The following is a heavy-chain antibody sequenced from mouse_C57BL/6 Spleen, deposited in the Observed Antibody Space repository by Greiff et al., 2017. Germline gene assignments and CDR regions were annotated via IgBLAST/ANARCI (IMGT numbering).Heavy chain of an antibody. CDR1: GFTFSDYG. CDR2: ISSGSSTI. D-gene: IGHD1-1*02. J-gene: IGHJ2*01. CDR3: ARDLWAS. Sequence: EVMLVESGGGLVKPGGSLKLSCAASGFTFSDYGMHWVRQAPEKGLEWVAYISSGSSTIYYADTVQGRFSISRDNAKNTLFLQMTSLRSEDTAMYYCARDLWASWRQGTTLTVSS. V-gene: IGHV5-17*01.